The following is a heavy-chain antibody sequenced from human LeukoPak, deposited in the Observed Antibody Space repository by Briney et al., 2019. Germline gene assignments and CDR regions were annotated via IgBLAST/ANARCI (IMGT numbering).Heavy chain of an antibody. J-gene: IGHJ4*02. V-gene: IGHV6-1*01. CDR2: TYYRSKWYN. CDR3: AREGNYDFWSGYYYLDY. CDR1: GDSVSRNSAA. D-gene: IGHD3-3*01. Sequence: SQTLSLTCAISGDSVSRNSAAWNWIRQSPSRGLEWLGRTYYRSKWYNDYAVSVKSRITINPDTSKNQFSLQLNSVTPEDTAVYYCAREGNYDFWSGYYYLDYWGQGTLVTVSS.